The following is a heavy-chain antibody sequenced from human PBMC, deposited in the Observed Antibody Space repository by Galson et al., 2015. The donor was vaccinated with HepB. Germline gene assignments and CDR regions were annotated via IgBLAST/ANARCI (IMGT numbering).Heavy chain of an antibody. Sequence: SVKVSCKVSGGTFSSYVISWVRQAPGQGPEWMGGIISIFGTANYAQKFQGRVTITADESTSTVYMELSGLRSDDTAVYYCARGYGSSWRDAFDIWGQGTMVTVSS. V-gene: IGHV1-69*13. CDR1: GGTFSSYV. CDR2: IISIFGTA. J-gene: IGHJ3*02. D-gene: IGHD6-13*01. CDR3: ARGYGSSWRDAFDI.